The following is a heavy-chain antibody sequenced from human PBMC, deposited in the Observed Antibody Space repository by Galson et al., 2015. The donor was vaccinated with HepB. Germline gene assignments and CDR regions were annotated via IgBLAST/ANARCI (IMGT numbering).Heavy chain of an antibody. J-gene: IGHJ4*02. CDR1: GFTFSSYS. CDR3: ARDYYGDYYFDY. CDR2: ISGSSSTI. D-gene: IGHD4-17*01. Sequence: SLRLSCAASGFTFSSYSMNWVRQAPGKGLEWASYISGSSSTIYYADSVKGRFTISRDNAKNSLYLQMNSLRDEDTAVYYCARDYYGDYYFDYWGQGTLVTVSS. V-gene: IGHV3-48*02.